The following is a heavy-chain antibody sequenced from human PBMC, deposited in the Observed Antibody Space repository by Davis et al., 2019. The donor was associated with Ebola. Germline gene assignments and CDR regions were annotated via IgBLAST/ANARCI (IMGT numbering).Heavy chain of an antibody. Sequence: WVRQPPGKGLEWIGAIYHSGSTNYNPSLKGRVSMSVDESKNHFSLKMTSMTAADTAVYYCARTPSAAVNWFDPWGQGTLVTVSS. CDR3: ARTPSAAVNWFDP. D-gene: IGHD6-25*01. V-gene: IGHV4-4*02. J-gene: IGHJ5*02. CDR2: IYHSGST.